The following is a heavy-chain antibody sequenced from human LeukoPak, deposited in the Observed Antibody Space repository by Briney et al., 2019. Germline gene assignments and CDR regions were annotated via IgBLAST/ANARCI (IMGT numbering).Heavy chain of an antibody. V-gene: IGHV3-30-3*01. CDR2: ISYDGSNK. J-gene: IGHJ4*02. CDR1: GFAFSSYA. D-gene: IGHD4-17*01. Sequence: GGSLRLSCAASGFAFSSYAMHWVRQAPGKGLEWVAVISYDGSNKYYADSVKGRFTISRDNSKNTLYLQMNSLRAEDTAVYYCARDPQIDYGDCYFDYWGQGTLVTVSS. CDR3: ARDPQIDYGDCYFDY.